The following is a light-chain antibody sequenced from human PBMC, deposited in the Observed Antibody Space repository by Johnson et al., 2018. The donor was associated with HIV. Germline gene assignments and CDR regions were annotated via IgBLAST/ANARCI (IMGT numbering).Light chain of an antibody. CDR1: SSNIGNNY. J-gene: IGLJ1*01. V-gene: IGLV1-51*01. Sequence: QSVLTQPPSVSAAPGQKVTISCSGSSSNIGNNYVSWYQQLPGTAPKLLIYDNNKRPSGIPDRFSGSKSGTSATLGITGLQTGDEADYYCGTWWGVFGTGTKVTVL. CDR2: DNN. CDR3: GTWWGV.